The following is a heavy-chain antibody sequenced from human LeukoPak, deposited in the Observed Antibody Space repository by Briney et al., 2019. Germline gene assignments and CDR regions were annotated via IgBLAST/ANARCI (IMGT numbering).Heavy chain of an antibody. CDR3: ARDYRDGYNYEWFDP. CDR2: IYTSGST. D-gene: IGHD5-24*01. J-gene: IGHJ5*02. CDR1: GGSISSGSYY. V-gene: IGHV4-61*02. Sequence: SETLSLTCTVSGGSISSGSYYWTWIRQPAGKGLEWIGRIYTSGSTNYNPSLKSRATISVDTSKNQFSLKLSSVTAADTAVYYCARDYRDGYNYEWFDPWGQGTLVTVSS.